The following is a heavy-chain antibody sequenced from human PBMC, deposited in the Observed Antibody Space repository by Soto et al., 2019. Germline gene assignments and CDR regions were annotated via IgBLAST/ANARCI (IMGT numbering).Heavy chain of an antibody. Sequence: QVQLQESGPGLVKPSQTLSLTCTVSGGSISSGVYYWSWIRQAPGKGLEWIGYLYHSGSTYYSPSLKSHSTISADTAKNQFSLKLSSVTAADTAVYYCARAMNLASSYNWFDPWGQGTRVTVSS. V-gene: IGHV4-30-4*01. J-gene: IGHJ5*02. CDR1: GGSISSGVYY. CDR3: ARAMNLASSYNWFDP. CDR2: LYHSGST.